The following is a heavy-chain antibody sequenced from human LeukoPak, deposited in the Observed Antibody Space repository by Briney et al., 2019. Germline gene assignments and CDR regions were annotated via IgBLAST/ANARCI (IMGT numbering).Heavy chain of an antibody. CDR2: IYSGGTT. Sequence: GGSLRLSCAASGFTVSSNYMSWVRQAPGKGLEWVSIIYSGGTTYFEDSVKGRFTISRDNSRNFLYLHMNSLRTDDAAFYYCTRDTDYGSATNYFDHWGQGTLVSVSS. CDR3: TRDTDYGSATNYFDH. D-gene: IGHD3-10*01. V-gene: IGHV3-53*05. J-gene: IGHJ4*02. CDR1: GFTVSSNY.